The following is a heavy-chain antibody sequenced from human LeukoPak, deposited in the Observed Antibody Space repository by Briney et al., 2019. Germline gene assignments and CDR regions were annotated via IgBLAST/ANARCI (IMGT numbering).Heavy chain of an antibody. Sequence: SETLSLTCTVSGGSISSSSYYWGWIRQPPGKGLEWIGSIYYSGSTYYNPSLKSRVTISVDTSKNQFSLRLSSVTAADTAVYYCARVLIAAAGTDYWGQGTLVTVSS. D-gene: IGHD6-13*01. V-gene: IGHV4-39*07. CDR1: GGSISSSSYY. J-gene: IGHJ4*02. CDR3: ARVLIAAAGTDY. CDR2: IYYSGST.